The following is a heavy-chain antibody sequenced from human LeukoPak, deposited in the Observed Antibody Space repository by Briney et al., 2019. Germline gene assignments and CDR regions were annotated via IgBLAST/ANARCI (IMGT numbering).Heavy chain of an antibody. Sequence: ASVKVSCKASGYTFTGYYMHWVRQAPGQGLEWMGWINPNSGGTNYAQKFQGRVSMTRDTSTSTVYMELSSLRSEDTAVYYCARGQDTAMAYVRGSFDYWGQGTLVTVSS. V-gene: IGHV1-2*02. CDR3: ARGQDTAMAYVRGSFDY. CDR2: INPNSGGT. CDR1: GYTFTGYY. D-gene: IGHD5-18*01. J-gene: IGHJ4*02.